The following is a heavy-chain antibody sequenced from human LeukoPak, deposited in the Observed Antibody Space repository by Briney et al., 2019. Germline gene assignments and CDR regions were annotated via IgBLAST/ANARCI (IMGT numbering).Heavy chain of an antibody. J-gene: IGHJ4*02. CDR3: ARDGKGRNRIGYYFDY. D-gene: IGHD3-10*01. CDR2: ISSSGSTI. Sequence: GGSLRLSCAASGFTFSSYAMNWVRQAPGKGLEWVSYISSSGSTIYYAASVKGRFTISRDNAKNSLYLQMNSLRAEDTAVYYCARDGKGRNRIGYYFDYWGQGTLVTVSS. CDR1: GFTFSSYA. V-gene: IGHV3-48*03.